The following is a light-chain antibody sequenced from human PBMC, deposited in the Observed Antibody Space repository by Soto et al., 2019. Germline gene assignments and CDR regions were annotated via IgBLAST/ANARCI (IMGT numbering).Light chain of an antibody. J-gene: IGKJ2*01. CDR1: QSVPSSS. CDR3: QQYGNSPT. CDR2: GTS. V-gene: IGKV3-20*01. Sequence: EIVLRQSPGTLSLSPGERATVSCRASQSVPSSSLAWYQQKPGQGPRLLIYGTSRRDTGIPDRFSGSGSGTQFPLTHHKLEPEDSAVYFCQQYGNSPTFGQGTKLQIK.